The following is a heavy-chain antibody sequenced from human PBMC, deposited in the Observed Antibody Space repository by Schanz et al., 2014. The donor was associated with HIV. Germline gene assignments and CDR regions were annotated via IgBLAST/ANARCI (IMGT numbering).Heavy chain of an antibody. CDR2: IKLDGSEK. Sequence: EGQLVESGGGLVQPGGSLRLSCAASGFTFKTYWMSWVRQAPGKGLEWLANIKLDGSEKYYVDSVKGRFTISRDNTKNSLHLQMSRLGAEDTAVYYCARDLHDYGDARTDSWGQGILVTVSS. CDR3: ARDLHDYGDARTDS. J-gene: IGHJ4*02. D-gene: IGHD4-17*01. CDR1: GFTFKTYW. V-gene: IGHV3-7*01.